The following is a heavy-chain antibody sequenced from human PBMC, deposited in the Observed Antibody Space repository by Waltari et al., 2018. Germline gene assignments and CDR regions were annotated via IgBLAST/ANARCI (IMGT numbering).Heavy chain of an antibody. D-gene: IGHD2-15*01. Sequence: QVQLVQSGAEVKTPGSSVTVSCKASGGTFSSYAIGWVRQAPGQGLEWMGGIIPIFGTANYAQKFQGRVTITADESTSTAYMELSSLRSEDTAVYYCARVGYCSGGSCYSPFDYWGQGTLVTVSS. V-gene: IGHV1-69*01. CDR2: IIPIFGTA. CDR1: GGTFSSYA. J-gene: IGHJ4*02. CDR3: ARVGYCSGGSCYSPFDY.